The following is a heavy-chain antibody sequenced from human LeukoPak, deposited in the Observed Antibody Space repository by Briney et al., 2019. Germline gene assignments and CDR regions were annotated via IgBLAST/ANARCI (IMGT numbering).Heavy chain of an antibody. V-gene: IGHV3-20*04. J-gene: IGHJ6*03. CDR3: ARGTTALMDV. CDR2: INWNGGST. D-gene: IGHD2-21*02. Sequence: TGGSLRLSCAASGFTFADYGMSWVRQAPGKGLEWVSGINWNGGSTGYADSVKGRFTISRDNAKNSLYLQMNSLRAEDTAVYYCARGTTALMDVWGKGTTVTVSS. CDR1: GFTFADYG.